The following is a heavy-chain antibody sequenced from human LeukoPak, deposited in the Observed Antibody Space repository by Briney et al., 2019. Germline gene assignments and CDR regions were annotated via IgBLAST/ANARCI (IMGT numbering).Heavy chain of an antibody. Sequence: SETLSLTCAVSGYSISSGYYWGWIRQPPGKGLEWIGSIYHSGSTYYNPSLKSRVTISVDTSKNQFSLKLSSVTAADTAVYYCARRIGAAFDIWGQETMVTVSS. CDR3: ARRIGAAFDI. V-gene: IGHV4-38-2*01. CDR2: IYHSGST. J-gene: IGHJ3*02. CDR1: GYSISSGYY.